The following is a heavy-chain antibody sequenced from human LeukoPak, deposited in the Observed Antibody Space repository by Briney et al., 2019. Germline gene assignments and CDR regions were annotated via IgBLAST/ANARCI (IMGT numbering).Heavy chain of an antibody. J-gene: IGHJ4*02. CDR1: GFTFSSYA. CDR2: IRGSGGST. CDR3: ATDPTSCSGGSCYSGDY. D-gene: IGHD2-15*01. V-gene: IGHV3-23*01. Sequence: GGSLRLSCAASGFTFSSYAMSWVRQAPGKGLEWVSAIRGSGGSTYYADSVKGRFTISRDNSKNTLYLQMNSLRAEDTAAYYCATDPTSCSGGSCYSGDYWGPGTLVTVSS.